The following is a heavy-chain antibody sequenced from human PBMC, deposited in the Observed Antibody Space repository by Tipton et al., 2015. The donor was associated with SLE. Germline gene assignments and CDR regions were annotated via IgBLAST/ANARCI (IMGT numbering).Heavy chain of an antibody. CDR3: TRAYYDSRGYLVY. V-gene: IGHV3-73*01. D-gene: IGHD3-22*01. Sequence: GSLRLSCAASGFTFSDSAVHWVRQASGKGLEWVGRIRTKGNSYATAYAESVKGRFTVSRDDSKNMAYLQMNSLETEDTAVYYCTRAYYDSRGYLVYWGQGTLVTVSS. J-gene: IGHJ4*02. CDR2: IRTKGNSYAT. CDR1: GFTFSDSA.